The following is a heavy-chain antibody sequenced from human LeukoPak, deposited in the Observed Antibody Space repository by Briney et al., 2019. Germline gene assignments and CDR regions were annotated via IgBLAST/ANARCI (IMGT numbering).Heavy chain of an antibody. CDR2: IRYDGSNK. V-gene: IGHV3-30*02. CDR1: GFTFSSYG. D-gene: IGHD1-1*01. J-gene: IGHJ4*02. CDR3: ARDPTEGVTTFDY. Sequence: PGGSLRLSCAASGFTFSSYGMHWVRQAPGKGLEWVAFIRYDGSNKYYADSVKGRFTISRDNSKNTLYLQMNSLRAEDTAVYYCARDPTEGVTTFDYWGQGTLVTVSS.